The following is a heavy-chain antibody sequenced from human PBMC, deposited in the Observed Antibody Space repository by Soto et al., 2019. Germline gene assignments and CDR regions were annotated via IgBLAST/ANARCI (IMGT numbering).Heavy chain of an antibody. D-gene: IGHD6-13*01. CDR3: ARDLRGSSSWSAYYYYYYGMGV. CDR1: GFTFSSYG. V-gene: IGHV3-33*01. CDR2: IWYDGSNK. J-gene: IGHJ6*02. Sequence: PGGSLRLSCAASGFTFSSYGMHWVRQAPGKGLEWVAVIWYDGSNKYYADSVKGRFTISRDNSKNTLYLQMNSLRAEDTAVYYCARDLRGSSSWSAYYYYYYGMGVWGQGTTVTVSS.